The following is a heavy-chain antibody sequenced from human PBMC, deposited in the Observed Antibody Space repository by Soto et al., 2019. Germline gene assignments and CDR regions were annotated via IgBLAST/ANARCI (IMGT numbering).Heavy chain of an antibody. CDR1: GYRFNAYT. CDR2: ISSDETNK. Sequence: QVQLVESGGGVVQPGGSLRLSCAASGYRFNAYTIHWVRLAPGRGLEWVALISSDETNKFYTDSVRGRFTISRDDSEKTLFLQMNSLRPEDTAVYYCARGSYNWNDFPFDHWGQGTLVTVSS. J-gene: IGHJ4*02. D-gene: IGHD1-1*01. CDR3: ARGSYNWNDFPFDH. V-gene: IGHV3-30-3*01.